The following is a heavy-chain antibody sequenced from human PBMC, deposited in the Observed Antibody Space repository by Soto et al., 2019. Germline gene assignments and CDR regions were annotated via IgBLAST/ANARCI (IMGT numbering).Heavy chain of an antibody. V-gene: IGHV1-2*02. D-gene: IGHD5-12*01. J-gene: IGHJ4*02. CDR2: IDPKSGGT. CDR1: GPTFIAYY. Sequence: QLVQSGAEVKKPGASVKVSCKTSGPTFIAYYIHWVRQAPGQGLEWMGWIDPKSGGTTYEQKFLGRVTMNRDASINTAYIELNRLTSDDTAVYYCARVSVDVPEWGQGTLLTVSS. CDR3: ARVSVDVPE.